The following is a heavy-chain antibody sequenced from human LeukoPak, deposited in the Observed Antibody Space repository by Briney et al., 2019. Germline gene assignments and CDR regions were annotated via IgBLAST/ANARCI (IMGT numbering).Heavy chain of an antibody. CDR1: GGTFSSYA. V-gene: IGHV1-69*13. J-gene: IGHJ5*02. CDR2: IIPIFGTA. Sequence: ASVKVSCKASGGTFSSYAISWVRQAPGQGLEWMGGIIPIFGTANYAQKFQGRVTITADESTSTAYMELSSLRSEDTAVYYCARDVWQQLDRHNWFDPWGQGTLVTDSS. D-gene: IGHD6-13*01. CDR3: ARDVWQQLDRHNWFDP.